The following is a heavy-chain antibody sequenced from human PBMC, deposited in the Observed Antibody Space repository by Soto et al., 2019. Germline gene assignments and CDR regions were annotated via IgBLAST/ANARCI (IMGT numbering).Heavy chain of an antibody. CDR2: ISSSSSYI. D-gene: IGHD5-12*01. CDR3: ARDGDSGPTVSYYYYYGMDV. J-gene: IGHJ6*02. V-gene: IGHV3-21*01. Sequence: EVQLVESGGGLVKPGGSLRLSCAASGFTFSSYSMNWVRQAPWKGLEWVSSISSSSSYIYYAVSVKGRFTISRDNAKNSRYLQMNSLRAEDTAVYYCARDGDSGPTVSYYYYYGMDVWGQGTTVTVSS. CDR1: GFTFSSYS.